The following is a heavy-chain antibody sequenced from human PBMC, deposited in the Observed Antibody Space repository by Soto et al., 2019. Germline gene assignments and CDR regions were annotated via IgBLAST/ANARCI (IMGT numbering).Heavy chain of an antibody. D-gene: IGHD3-10*01. CDR1: GRTFATHA. CDR3: ARGTAMVRGVSATRYYYYGMDV. V-gene: IGHV1-69*01. J-gene: IGHJ6*02. CDR2: IIPLFGTS. Sequence: QVQLEQSGAEVKKPGSSVKVSCKASGRTFATHAISWVRQAPGQGFEGMGGIIPLFGTSTYAQKFQGRVTITADESTNTAYLELNSLRSEDKAVYYCARGTAMVRGVSATRYYYYGMDVWGQVTTVSVSS.